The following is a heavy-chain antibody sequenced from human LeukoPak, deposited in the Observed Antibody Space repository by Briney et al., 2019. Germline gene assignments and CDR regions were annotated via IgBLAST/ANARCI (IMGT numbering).Heavy chain of an antibody. CDR3: ARGQEYYYDSSGYDRSAFDI. D-gene: IGHD3-22*01. Sequence: GASVKVSCKASGGTLSSYAISWVRQAPGQGLEWMGRIIPIFGTANYAQKFQGRVTITTDESTSTAYMELSSLRSEDTAVYYCARGQEYYYDSSGYDRSAFDIWGQGTMVTVSS. J-gene: IGHJ3*02. CDR1: GGTLSSYA. V-gene: IGHV1-69*05. CDR2: IIPIFGTA.